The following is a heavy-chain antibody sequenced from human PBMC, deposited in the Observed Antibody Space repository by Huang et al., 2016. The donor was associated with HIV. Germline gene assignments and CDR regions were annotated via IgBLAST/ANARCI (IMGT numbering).Heavy chain of an antibody. CDR3: AKRGGAWGSPYAFDL. D-gene: IGHD2-21*01. CDR2: IIPRFGTR. CDR1: GGSFNNFG. Sequence: QVQLVQSGAEVRKPGSSVKVSCRASGGSFNNFGINWVRQAPGQGLEWMGGIIPRFGTRNDAQRVQGRVTITADETTGVVYMELSSLRSDDTAVYFCAKRGGAWGSPYAFDLWDPGTMVTVSS. V-gene: IGHV1-69*13. J-gene: IGHJ3*01.